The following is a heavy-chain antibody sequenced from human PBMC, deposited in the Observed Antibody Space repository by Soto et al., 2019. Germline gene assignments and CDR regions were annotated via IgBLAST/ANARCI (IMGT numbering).Heavy chain of an antibody. CDR1: GFTFSSYA. CDR2: ISGSGGST. V-gene: IGHV3-23*01. D-gene: IGHD3-22*01. J-gene: IGHJ4*02. Sequence: GGSLRLSCAASGFTFSSYAMSWVRQAPGKGLEWVSAISGSGGSTYYADSVKGRFTISRDNSKNTLYLQMNSQRAEDKAVYYCAKVELTYYYDSSGYDYWGQGTLVTVSS. CDR3: AKVELTYYYDSSGYDY.